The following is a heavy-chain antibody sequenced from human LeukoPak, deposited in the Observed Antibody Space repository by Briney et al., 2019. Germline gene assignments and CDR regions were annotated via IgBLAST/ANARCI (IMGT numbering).Heavy chain of an antibody. CDR3: AGDRGSSGYVET. D-gene: IGHD3-22*01. CDR1: DGSISSYY. Sequence: SETLSLTCNVSDGSISSYYWSWIRQPPGKGLEWIGNIFYSGSTNYNPSLMSRVTMSLDTSRNHFSLRLSSVTPADTAVYYCAGDRGSSGYVETWGQGTLVTVSS. CDR2: IFYSGST. J-gene: IGHJ5*02. V-gene: IGHV4-59*01.